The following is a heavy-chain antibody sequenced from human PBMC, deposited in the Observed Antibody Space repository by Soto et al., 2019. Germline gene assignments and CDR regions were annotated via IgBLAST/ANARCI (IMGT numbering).Heavy chain of an antibody. J-gene: IGHJ4*02. V-gene: IGHV1-69*01. D-gene: IGHD3-16*01. Sequence: QVQVVQSGSEVKKPGSSVKVSCKASGGSFNFAMSWVRQAPGQGLEWMGGVTTIFPTAVEAPKFQGRVTIAADAPTATVSIELTSLRSEHPAMYFCVFRGGGGSHVEYWGQGYLVTVSS. CDR1: GGSFNFA. CDR2: VTTIFPTA. CDR3: VFRGGGGSHVEY.